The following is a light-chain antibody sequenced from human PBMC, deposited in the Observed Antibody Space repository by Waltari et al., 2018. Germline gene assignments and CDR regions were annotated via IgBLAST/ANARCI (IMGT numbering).Light chain of an antibody. CDR3: QKYDDYPIT. CDR1: QSIGTS. J-gene: IGKJ5*01. Sequence: DIQMTQSPSTLSASVGSRVTITCRASQSIGTSFAWYQQKPGKAPKLLIHRASNLENGVPARFSGSGSGTDFTLTISSLQPDDFATYYCQKYDDYPITFGPGSRLEIK. CDR2: RAS. V-gene: IGKV1-5*03.